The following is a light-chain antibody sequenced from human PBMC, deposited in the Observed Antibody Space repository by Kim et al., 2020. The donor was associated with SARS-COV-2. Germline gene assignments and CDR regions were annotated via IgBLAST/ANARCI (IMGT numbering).Light chain of an antibody. Sequence: ALGKTFRTRCQGDSGSSYYATWYQQQPGQAPILVIYGKNKRPSGIPDRFSGSSSGNTASLTITGTQADDEADYYCNSRDSNDNVVFGGGTKLTVL. CDR1: SGSSYY. V-gene: IGLV3-19*01. CDR3: NSRDSNDNVV. J-gene: IGLJ2*01. CDR2: GKN.